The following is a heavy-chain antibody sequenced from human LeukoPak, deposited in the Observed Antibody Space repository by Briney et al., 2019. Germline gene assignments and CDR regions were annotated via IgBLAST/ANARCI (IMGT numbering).Heavy chain of an antibody. D-gene: IGHD6-19*01. CDR1: GFSFSSYA. V-gene: IGHV3-30*18. J-gene: IGHJ4*02. CDR3: AKSSGWHVYYFDY. Sequence: GGSLRLSCAASGFSFSSYAMHWVRQAPGKGLEWVTIISYDATNKYYADSVKGRFTISRDNSKNTLYLQMNSLRAEDTAVYYCAKSSGWHVYYFDYWGQGTLVTVSS. CDR2: ISYDATNK.